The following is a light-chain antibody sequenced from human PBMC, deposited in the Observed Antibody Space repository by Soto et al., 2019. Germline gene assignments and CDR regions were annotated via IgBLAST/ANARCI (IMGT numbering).Light chain of an antibody. CDR3: QQYGSSLIT. Sequence: EIVLTQSPGTLSLSPGERATLSCRASQSVSSCYLAWYQQKPGQAPRLLIYGASSRATGMPDRFSGSGSGTDFTLTISRLDPEDFAVYYCQQYGSSLITFGQGTRLEIK. CDR1: QSVSSCY. CDR2: GAS. V-gene: IGKV3-20*01. J-gene: IGKJ5*01.